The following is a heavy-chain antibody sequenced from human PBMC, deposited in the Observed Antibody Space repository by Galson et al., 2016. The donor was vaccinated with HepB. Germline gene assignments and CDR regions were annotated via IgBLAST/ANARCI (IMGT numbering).Heavy chain of an antibody. CDR2: ISRIRTTI. D-gene: IGHD2-8*02. Sequence: SLRLSCAASGFTFSSYTMSWVRQFPGKGLEWVSSISRIRTTIYYADSVKGRFTISRDNARNSLYLQMNSLRAEDTGVYYCARYSCTGDCPYYFDDWGQGTQVTVSS. CDR3: ARYSCTGDCPYYFDD. J-gene: IGHJ4*02. CDR1: GFTFSSYT. V-gene: IGHV3-21*01.